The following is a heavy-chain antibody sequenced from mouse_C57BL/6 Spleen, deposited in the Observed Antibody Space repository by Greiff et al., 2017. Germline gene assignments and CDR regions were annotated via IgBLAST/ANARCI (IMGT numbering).Heavy chain of an antibody. CDR2: IDPSDSYT. CDR3: ARENYYGSSFDY. J-gene: IGHJ2*01. D-gene: IGHD1-1*01. Sequence: QVQLKQPGAELVKPGASVKLSCTASGYTFTSYWMQWVKQRPGQGLEWIGEIDPSDSYTNYNQKFKVKATLTVDTSSSTAYMQISNLTAEDSAVYDCARENYYGSSFDYWGQGTTLTVSS. V-gene: IGHV1-50*01. CDR1: GYTFTSYW.